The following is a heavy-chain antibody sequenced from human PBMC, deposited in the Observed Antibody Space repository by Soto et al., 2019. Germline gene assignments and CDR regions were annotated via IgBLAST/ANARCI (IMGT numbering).Heavy chain of an antibody. CDR2: IIPIFGTA. J-gene: IGHJ4*02. Sequence: SVKVSCKASGGTFSSYAISWVRQAPGQGLEWMGGIIPIFGTANYAQKFQGRVTITADKSTSTAYMELRSLRSDDTAVYYCARGTTLWELPAPGHFDYWGQGTLVTVSS. CDR3: ARGTTLWELPAPGHFDY. D-gene: IGHD1-26*01. CDR1: GGTFSSYA. V-gene: IGHV1-69*06.